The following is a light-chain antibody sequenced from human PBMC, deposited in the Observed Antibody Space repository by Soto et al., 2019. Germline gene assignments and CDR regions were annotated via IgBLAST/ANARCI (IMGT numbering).Light chain of an antibody. CDR1: SNDIGAYNF. J-gene: IGLJ3*02. Sequence: QSALTQPASVSGSLGQSITISCTGTSNDIGAYNFVSWYQQLPGKAPKLMIYEVSSRPSGASSRFSGSKSANTASLTVSGLQAEDEDDYYCCSFTTTHTWVFGGGTKVTVL. CDR2: EVS. V-gene: IGLV2-14*01. CDR3: CSFTTTHTWV.